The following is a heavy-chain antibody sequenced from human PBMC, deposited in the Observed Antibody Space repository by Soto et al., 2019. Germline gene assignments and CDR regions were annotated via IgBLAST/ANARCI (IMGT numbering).Heavy chain of an antibody. J-gene: IGHJ3*02. D-gene: IGHD3-9*01. Sequence: SETLSLTCAVSGGSISSSNWWSWVRQPPGKGLEWIGEIYHSGSTNYNPSLKSRVTISVDKSKNQFSLKLSSVTAADTAVYYCARDRQLRYFDWLASDAFDIWGQGTMVT. CDR1: GGSISSSNW. V-gene: IGHV4-4*02. CDR2: IYHSGST. CDR3: ARDRQLRYFDWLASDAFDI.